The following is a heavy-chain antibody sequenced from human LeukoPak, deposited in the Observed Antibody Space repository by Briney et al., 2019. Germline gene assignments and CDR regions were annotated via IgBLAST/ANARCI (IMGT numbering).Heavy chain of an antibody. CDR1: GGSFSGYY. CDR3: VRGRSSSWYPFDY. J-gene: IGHJ4*02. CDR2: INHSGST. V-gene: IGHV4-34*01. Sequence: PSETLSLTCAVYGGSFSGYYWSWIRQPPGKGLEWIGEINHSGSTNYNPSLKSRVTISVDTSKNQFSLKLSSVTAADTAVYYCVRGRSSSWYPFDYWGQGTLVTVSS. D-gene: IGHD6-13*01.